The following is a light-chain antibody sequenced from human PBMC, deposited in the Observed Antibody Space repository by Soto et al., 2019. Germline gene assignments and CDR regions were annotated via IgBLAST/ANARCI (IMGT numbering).Light chain of an antibody. CDR3: YSYAGSFGGYV. CDR2: DVN. CDR1: SSDVGGFDY. J-gene: IGLJ1*01. Sequence: QSALTQPRSVSGSPGQSVTFSCTGTSSDVGGFDYVSWVQQHPGKVPKLMIYDVNKRPSGIPDRFSGSKSGNTASLTISGPQAEDEADYYCYSYAGSFGGYVFGTGTKVTVL. V-gene: IGLV2-11*01.